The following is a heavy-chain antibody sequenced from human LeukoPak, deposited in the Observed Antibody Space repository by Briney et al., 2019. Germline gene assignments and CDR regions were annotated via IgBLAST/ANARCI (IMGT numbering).Heavy chain of an antibody. Sequence: SETLSLTCAVYGGSFSGYYWSWIRQPPGKGLEWIGEINHSGSTNYNPSLKSRVTISVDTSKNQFSLKLRSVTAADTAVYYCARGGPYSSSSQYFDYWGQGTLVTVSS. CDR1: GGSFSGYY. V-gene: IGHV4-34*01. CDR3: ARGGPYSSSSQYFDY. D-gene: IGHD6-6*01. CDR2: INHSGST. J-gene: IGHJ4*02.